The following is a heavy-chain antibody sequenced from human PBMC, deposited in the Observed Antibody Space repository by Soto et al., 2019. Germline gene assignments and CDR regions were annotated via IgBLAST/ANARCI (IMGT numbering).Heavy chain of an antibody. CDR1: GGSISSYY. CDR2: IYDSGST. Sequence: SETLSLTCTVSGGSISSYYWSWIRQPPGKGLEWIGYIYDSGSTNYNPSLKSRVTISVDTSKNQFSLKLTSVTAADTAVYYCAMSRFRHGPNPLLYWGQGTLVTVSS. J-gene: IGHJ4*02. V-gene: IGHV4-59*12. D-gene: IGHD1-26*01. CDR3: AMSRFRHGPNPLLY.